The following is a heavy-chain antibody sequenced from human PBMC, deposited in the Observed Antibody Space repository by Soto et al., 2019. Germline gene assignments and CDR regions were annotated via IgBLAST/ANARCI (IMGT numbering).Heavy chain of an antibody. Sequence: GASVKVSCKASGGTFTNYAFSWVRQAPGRGLEWMGKSIPLFNTTNYAQKFQGRVTIIADKSTSTVYMELSSLRSEDTAVYYCARDGLLGDFQFWGQGALVTVSS. CDR3: ARDGLLGDFQF. CDR2: SIPLFNTT. J-gene: IGHJ1*01. CDR1: GGTFTNYA. V-gene: IGHV1-69*06. D-gene: IGHD3-3*01.